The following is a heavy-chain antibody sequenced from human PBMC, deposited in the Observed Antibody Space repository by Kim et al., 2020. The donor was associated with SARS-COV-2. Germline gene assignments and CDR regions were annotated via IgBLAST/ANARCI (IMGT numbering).Heavy chain of an antibody. D-gene: IGHD3-10*01. CDR2: VYYSGST. J-gene: IGHJ6*03. CDR1: GGSISYYY. Sequence: SETLSLTCTVSGGSISYYYWSWIRQPPGKGLEWIGYVYYSGSTNYSPSLGSRVTISVDTSKNQFSLKLISVTAADTAVYFCARQEGDGSGTRHYYNYMDVWGKGTTVTVSS. CDR3: ARQEGDGSGTRHYYNYMDV. V-gene: IGHV4-59*08.